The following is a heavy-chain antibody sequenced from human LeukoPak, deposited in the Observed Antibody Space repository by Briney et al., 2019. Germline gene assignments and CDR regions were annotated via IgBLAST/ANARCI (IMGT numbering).Heavy chain of an antibody. CDR2: IYHSGST. V-gene: IGHV4-4*02. D-gene: IGHD3-10*01. Sequence: SGTLSLTCAVSGGSISSTNWWSWVRQPPGKGLEWIGSIYHSGSTYYNPSLKSRVTISLDTSKNQFSLKLSSVTAADTAMYYCARGGLITMVRGVTKAYYFDYWGQGTLVTVSS. CDR3: ARGGLITMVRGVTKAYYFDY. CDR1: GGSISSTNW. J-gene: IGHJ4*02.